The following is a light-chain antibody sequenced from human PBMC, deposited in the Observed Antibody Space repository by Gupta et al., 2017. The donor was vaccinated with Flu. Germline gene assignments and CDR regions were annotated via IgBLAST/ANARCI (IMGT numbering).Light chain of an antibody. V-gene: IGLV2-14*01. CDR1: ISDVGGYNY. J-gene: IGLJ3*02. CDR2: EVS. Sequence: QSALTQPASVSGSPGQSSTISCTGTISDVGGYNYVYWYQQYPDKVPKVIIYEVSNRPSGVSNRFSGSKSGNTASLTISGLQSEDEADYYCTSFTSRNTWVFGGGTRLTVL. CDR3: TSFTSRNTWV.